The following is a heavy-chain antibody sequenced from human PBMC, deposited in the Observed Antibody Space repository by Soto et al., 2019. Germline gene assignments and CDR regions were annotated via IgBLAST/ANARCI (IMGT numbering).Heavy chain of an antibody. J-gene: IGHJ4*02. CDR1: GYTFTGYY. Sequence: ASVKVSCKASGYTFTGYYMHWVRQAPGQGLEWMGWINPNSGGTNYAQKFQGWVTMTRDTSISTAYMELSRLRSDDTAVYYCARGRFGELLRGAYYFDYWGQGTLVPVSS. CDR3: ARGRFGELLRGAYYFDY. CDR2: INPNSGGT. D-gene: IGHD3-10*01. V-gene: IGHV1-2*04.